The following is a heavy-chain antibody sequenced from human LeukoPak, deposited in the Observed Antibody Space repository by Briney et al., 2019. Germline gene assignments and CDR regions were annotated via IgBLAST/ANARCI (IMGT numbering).Heavy chain of an antibody. CDR1: GVSFSGYY. D-gene: IGHD3-9*01. CDR2: INHSGST. V-gene: IGHV4-34*01. CDR3: ARGPLRYFDWLSTGPYYFDY. J-gene: IGHJ4*02. Sequence: SETLSLTCAVYGVSFSGYYWSWIRQPPGKGLEWIGEINHSGSTNYNSSLKSRVTISVDTSKNQFSLKLSSVTAADTAVYYCARGPLRYFDWLSTGPYYFDYWGQGTLVTVSS.